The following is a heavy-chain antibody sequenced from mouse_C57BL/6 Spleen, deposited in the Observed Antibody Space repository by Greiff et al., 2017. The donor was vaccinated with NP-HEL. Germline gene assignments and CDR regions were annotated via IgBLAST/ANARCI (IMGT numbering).Heavy chain of an antibody. Sequence: EVQLVESGGGLVQPGGSLKLSCAASGFTFSDYGMAWVRQAPRKGPEWVAFISNLAYSIYYADTVTGRFPISRENAKNTLYLEMSSLRSEDTAMYYCARPYSNSYWYFDVWGTGTTVTVSS. V-gene: IGHV5-15*01. CDR3: ARPYSNSYWYFDV. J-gene: IGHJ1*03. CDR2: ISNLAYSI. D-gene: IGHD2-5*01. CDR1: GFTFSDYG.